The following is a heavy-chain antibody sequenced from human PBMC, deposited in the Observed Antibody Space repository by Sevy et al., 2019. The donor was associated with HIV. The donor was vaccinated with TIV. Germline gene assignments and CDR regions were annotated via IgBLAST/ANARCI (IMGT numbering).Heavy chain of an antibody. CDR1: GYTFTRYG. CDR3: ERNRNNYNSSGYPKGMDV. D-gene: IGHD3-22*01. Sequence: ASVKVSCKASGYTFTRYGITWVRQAPGQGLEWMGWTSAYNGNTNYAQKVQGRVTMTTDMSTSTAYMELRSLKSDDTAMYYCERNRNNYNSSGYPKGMDVWGQGTTVTVSS. CDR2: TSAYNGNT. J-gene: IGHJ6*02. V-gene: IGHV1-18*01.